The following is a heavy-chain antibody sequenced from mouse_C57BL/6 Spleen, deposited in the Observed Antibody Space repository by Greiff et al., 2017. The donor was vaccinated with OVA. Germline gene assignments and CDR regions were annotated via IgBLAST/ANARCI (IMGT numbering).Heavy chain of an antibody. CDR2: ISSGGSYT. V-gene: IGHV5-6*01. CDR3: ARQGNGNYFEY. CDR1: GFTFSSYG. D-gene: IGHD2-1*01. Sequence: EVKVVESGGDLVKPGGSLKLSCAASGFTFSSYGMSWVRQTPDKRLEWVATISSGGSYTYYPDSVKGRFTISRDNAKNTLYLQMSSLKSEDTAMYYCARQGNGNYFEYWGQGTTLTVSS. J-gene: IGHJ2*01.